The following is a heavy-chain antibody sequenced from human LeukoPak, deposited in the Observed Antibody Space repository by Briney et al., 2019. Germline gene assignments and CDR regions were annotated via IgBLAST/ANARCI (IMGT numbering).Heavy chain of an antibody. Sequence: GGSLRLSCAASGLTFTTYCMAWVRQAPGTGLEWVSTVNPGGTLTYYTDSVKGRFTISRDNSRNTVFLQMNSLRVEDTAIYYCAKDRAGTPWADWGQGTLVTVSS. V-gene: IGHV3-23*03. CDR3: AKDRAGTPWAD. CDR2: VNPGGTLT. CDR1: GLTFTTYC. J-gene: IGHJ4*02. D-gene: IGHD1-7*01.